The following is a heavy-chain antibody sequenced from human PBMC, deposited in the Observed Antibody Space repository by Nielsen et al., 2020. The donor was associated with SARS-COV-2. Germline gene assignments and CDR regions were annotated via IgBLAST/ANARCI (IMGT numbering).Heavy chain of an antibody. J-gene: IGHJ3*02. CDR2: IIPIFGTA. CDR3: ARDRSYYYDPEVGGAFDI. V-gene: IGHV1-69*06. CDR1: GGTFSSYA. Sequence: SVKVSCKASGGTFSSYAISWVRQAPGRGLEWMGGIIPIFGTANYAQKFQGRVTITADKSTSTAYMELSSLRSEDTAVYYCARDRSYYYDPEVGGAFDIWGQGTMVTVSS. D-gene: IGHD3-22*01.